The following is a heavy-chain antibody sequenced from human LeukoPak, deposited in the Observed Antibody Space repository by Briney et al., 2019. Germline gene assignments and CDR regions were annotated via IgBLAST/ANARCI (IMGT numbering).Heavy chain of an antibody. CDR1: GFTFSSYA. Sequence: PGGSLRLSCAASGFTFSSYAMSWVRQAPGRGLEGVSAISGSGVSTYYADSVKGRFTISRDNSKNTLYLQMNSLRAEDTAVYYCVKVQGLVDPFDYWGQGTLVTVSS. CDR3: VKVQGLVDPFDY. CDR2: ISGSGVST. J-gene: IGHJ4*02. D-gene: IGHD6-19*01. V-gene: IGHV3-23*01.